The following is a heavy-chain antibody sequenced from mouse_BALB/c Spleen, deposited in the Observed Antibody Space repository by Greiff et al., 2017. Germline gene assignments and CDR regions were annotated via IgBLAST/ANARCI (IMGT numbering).Heavy chain of an antibody. D-gene: IGHD1-1*01. CDR1: GYSITSDYA. V-gene: IGHV3-2*02. CDR3: AVYYYGSSDWYFDV. CDR2: ISYSGST. J-gene: IGHJ1*01. Sequence: EVKLMESGPGLVKPSQSLSLTCTVTGYSITSDYAWNWIRQFPGNKLEWMGYISYSGSTSYNPSLKSRISITRDTSKNQFFLQLNSVTTEDTATYYCAVYYYGSSDWYFDVWGAGTTVTVSS.